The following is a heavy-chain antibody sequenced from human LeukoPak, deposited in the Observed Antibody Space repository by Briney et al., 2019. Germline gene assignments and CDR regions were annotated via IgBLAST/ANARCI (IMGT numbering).Heavy chain of an antibody. J-gene: IGHJ1*01. V-gene: IGHV3-73*01. CDR3: TRHGTVYDSSGYYYFQH. D-gene: IGHD3-22*01. CDR1: GFTFSGSA. CDR2: IRSKANSYAT. Sequence: PGGSLRLSCEASGFTFSGSAMHWVRQASGKGLEWVGRIRSKANSYATAYAASVKGRFTISRDDSKNTAYLQMNSLKTEDTAVYYCTRHGTVYDSSGYYYFQHWGQGTLVTVSS.